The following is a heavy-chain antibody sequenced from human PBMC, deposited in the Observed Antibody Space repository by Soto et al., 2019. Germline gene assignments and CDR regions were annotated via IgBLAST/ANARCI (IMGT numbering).Heavy chain of an antibody. CDR1: GRSMSSNY. D-gene: IGHD3-16*01. Sequence: PSETLSLTCSVSGRSMSSNYWSWIRQSPDKGLEWLGYVFYGGADYNPSLGGRVSMSVETSKSRFSLKLTSVTVADTAVYYCASYRGALYFESWGPGILVTVSS. V-gene: IGHV4-59*01. CDR3: ASYRGALYFES. J-gene: IGHJ4*02. CDR2: VFYGGA.